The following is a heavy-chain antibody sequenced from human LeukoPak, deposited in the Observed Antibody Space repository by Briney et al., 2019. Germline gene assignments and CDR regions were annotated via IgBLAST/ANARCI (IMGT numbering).Heavy chain of an antibody. CDR2: IYYSGST. V-gene: IGHV4-31*03. CDR1: GGSISSGGYY. D-gene: IGHD1-26*01. J-gene: IGHJ5*02. CDR3: ARDRLGPRGRQNWFDP. Sequence: PSQTLSLTCTVSGGSISSGGYYWSGIRQHPGKGLEWIGYIYYSGSTYYNPSLKSRVTISVDTSKNQFSLKLSSVTAADTAVYYCARDRLGPRGRQNWFDPWGQGTLVTVSS.